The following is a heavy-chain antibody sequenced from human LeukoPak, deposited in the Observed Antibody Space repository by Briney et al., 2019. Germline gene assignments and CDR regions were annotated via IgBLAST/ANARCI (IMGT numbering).Heavy chain of an antibody. D-gene: IGHD6-19*01. Sequence: GESLKISCKGSGYSFTSYWIGWVRQMPGKGLEWMGIIYPGDSDTRYSPSFQGQVTISADKSISTAYLQWSSLKASDTAMYYCARHIAYSSGWSNFDYWGQGTLVTVSS. V-gene: IGHV5-51*01. CDR3: ARHIAYSSGWSNFDY. CDR2: IYPGDSDT. J-gene: IGHJ4*02. CDR1: GYSFTSYW.